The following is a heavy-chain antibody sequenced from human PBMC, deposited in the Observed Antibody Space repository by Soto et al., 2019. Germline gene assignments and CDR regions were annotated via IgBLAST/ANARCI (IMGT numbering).Heavy chain of an antibody. CDR1: GFTFSSYS. CDR2: ISSSSRYI. D-gene: IGHD3-22*01. Sequence: GGSLRLSCAASGFTFSSYSMNWGRQAPGKGLEWVSSISSSSRYIYYADSVKGRFTISRDNAKNSLYLQMNSLRAEDTAVYYCARDVWSSGWVGAFDIWGQGTMVTVSS. J-gene: IGHJ3*02. CDR3: ARDVWSSGWVGAFDI. V-gene: IGHV3-21*01.